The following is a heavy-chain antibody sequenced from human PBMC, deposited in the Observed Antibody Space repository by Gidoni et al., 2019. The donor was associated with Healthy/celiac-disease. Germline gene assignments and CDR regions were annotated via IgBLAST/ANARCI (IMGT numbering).Heavy chain of an antibody. CDR2: IYYRGST. CDR1: GGSISSYY. J-gene: IGHJ3*02. V-gene: IGHV4-59*01. D-gene: IGHD5-18*01. CDR3: ARSYGRPAFDI. Sequence: SLTCTVSGGSISSYYWSWIRQPPGKGLEWIGYIYYRGSTNYNPSLKSRVTIAVDTSKNQFSLKLSSVTAADTAVYYCARSYGRPAFDIWGQGTMVTVSS.